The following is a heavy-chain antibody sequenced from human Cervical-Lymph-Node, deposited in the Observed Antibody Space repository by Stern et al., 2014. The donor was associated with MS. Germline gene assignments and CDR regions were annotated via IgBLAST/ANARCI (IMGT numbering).Heavy chain of an antibody. Sequence: VHLQESGPGLVQPSQTLSLTCTVSGGSISSGGYYWSWIRQHPGKGLEWIGYIYYSGSTYYNPSRKMRVTITGDTSKNQFSLKLSSVTAADTAVYYCARGSYDFWSGYYAFDYWGQGTLVTVSS. J-gene: IGHJ4*02. CDR1: GGSISSGGYY. V-gene: IGHV4-31*03. CDR2: IYYSGST. D-gene: IGHD3-3*01. CDR3: ARGSYDFWSGYYAFDY.